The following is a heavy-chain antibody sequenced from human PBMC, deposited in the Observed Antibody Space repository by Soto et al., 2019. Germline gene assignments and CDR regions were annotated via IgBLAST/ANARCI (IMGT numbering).Heavy chain of an antibody. D-gene: IGHD2-15*01. CDR3: ATYCSGGSCPPGPRN. J-gene: IGHJ3*01. CDR1: GYTLTSYY. V-gene: IGHV1-46*03. CDR2: INPSGGSA. Sequence: QVQLVQSGAEVKKPGASVKVSCKASGYTLTSYYMHWVRQAPGQGLEWMGIINPSGGSAGYAQNFKGRVTMTRDTSTSTVYMELSSLRSEETAVYYCATYCSGGSCPPGPRNWGQGTMVTVS.